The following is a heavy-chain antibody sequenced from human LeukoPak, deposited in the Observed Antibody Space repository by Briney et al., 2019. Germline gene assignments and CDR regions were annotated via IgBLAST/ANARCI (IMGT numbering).Heavy chain of an antibody. CDR1: GDRVSSNIVA. CDR2: TYYRSKWYN. V-gene: IGHV6-1*01. J-gene: IGHJ5*02. CDR3: ARSCEAPWFDP. Sequence: SQTLSLTCAISGDRVSSNIVAWNWIRQSPSRGLEWLGRTYYRSKWYNDYAVSVKSRITINPDTSRNQFSLQLNSVTPEDTAVYYCARSCEAPWFDPWGQGTLVTVSS.